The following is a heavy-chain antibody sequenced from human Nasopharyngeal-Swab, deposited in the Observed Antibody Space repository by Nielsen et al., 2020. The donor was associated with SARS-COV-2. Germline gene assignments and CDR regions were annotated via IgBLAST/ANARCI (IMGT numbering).Heavy chain of an antibody. CDR1: GDSISNYY. D-gene: IGHD3-10*01. J-gene: IGHJ4*02. Sequence: SETLSLTCTVSGDSISNYYWSWIRQPPGKGLAWIGYIYYSGSTNYNPSLKSRVTISVDTSKNQFSLKLTSVTAADTAVYYCARAHSAPWFGINYFDYWGQGTLVTVSS. CDR2: IYYSGST. CDR3: ARAHSAPWFGINYFDY. V-gene: IGHV4-59*13.